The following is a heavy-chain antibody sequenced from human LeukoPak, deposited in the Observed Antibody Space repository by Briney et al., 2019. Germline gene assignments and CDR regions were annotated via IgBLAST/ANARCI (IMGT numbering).Heavy chain of an antibody. CDR1: GWSFSGYY. V-gene: IGHV4-34*01. D-gene: IGHD3-10*01. J-gene: IGHJ3*02. CDR3: AKSNGYGLIDI. Sequence: ASETLSLTCAVYGWSFSGYYWSWIRQPPGKGLEGIGEINHSGSTNYNPSLKSRGTISFDTYEDEFSLKLTSVTAADTAASYCAKSNGYGLIDIWGQGTMVTVSS. CDR2: INHSGST.